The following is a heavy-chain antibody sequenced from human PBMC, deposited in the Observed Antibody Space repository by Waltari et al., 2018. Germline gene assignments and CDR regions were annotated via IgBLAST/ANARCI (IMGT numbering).Heavy chain of an antibody. CDR2: ISGSGDNT. Sequence: EVQLLESGGGLVQPGGSMRLSCAAFGFPFSNSAMSWVRQAPGKGLEWVSAISGSGDNTFYVDSVKGRFTISRDNSKNTLYLQMNSLRAEDTAVYYCAKHLTLVRGIGPYFDYWGQGTLVTVSS. CDR1: GFPFSNSA. V-gene: IGHV3-23*01. J-gene: IGHJ4*02. D-gene: IGHD3-10*01. CDR3: AKHLTLVRGIGPYFDY.